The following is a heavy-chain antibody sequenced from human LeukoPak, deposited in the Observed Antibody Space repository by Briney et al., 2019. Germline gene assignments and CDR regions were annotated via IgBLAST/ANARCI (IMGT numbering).Heavy chain of an antibody. CDR3: ARDAGCSSTSCGLDY. CDR1: GYTCITYD. CDR2: INVGNGDT. D-gene: IGHD2-2*01. J-gene: IGHJ4*02. Sequence: ASVKFSCKASGYTCITYDMHWVRQAPGQRLEWMGWINVGNGDTKYSQKFQGRVTITRDTSASTASRELSSLRSEDTAVYYCARDAGCSSTSCGLDYWGQGTLVTVSS. V-gene: IGHV1-3*01.